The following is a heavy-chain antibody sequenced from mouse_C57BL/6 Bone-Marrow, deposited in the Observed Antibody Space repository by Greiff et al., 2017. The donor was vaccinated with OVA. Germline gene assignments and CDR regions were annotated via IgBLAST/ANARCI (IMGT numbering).Heavy chain of an antibody. J-gene: IGHJ3*01. D-gene: IGHD2-1*01. CDR2: INPSSGYT. Sequence: QVQLQQSGAELARPGASVQMSCKASGYTFTSYTMHWVKQRPGQGPEWIGYINPSSGYTKYKQKFKDKATLTADKASSTAYMHLSSLTSEDSAVYYCAREDGNWFAYWGQGTLVTVSA. CDR1: GYTFTSYT. V-gene: IGHV1-4*01. CDR3: AREDGNWFAY.